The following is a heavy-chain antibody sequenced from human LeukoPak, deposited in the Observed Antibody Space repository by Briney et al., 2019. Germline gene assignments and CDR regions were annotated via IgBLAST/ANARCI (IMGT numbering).Heavy chain of an antibody. CDR2: ISGSDGVT. D-gene: IGHD3-22*01. V-gene: IGHV3-23*01. CDR1: GFTFTKYP. CDR3: GKSQEDDSSGYYYSNFDY. Sequence: GGSLRLSCVASGFTFTKYPMSWVRQAPGKGLEGVSAISGSDGVTYYADSVKGRFTISRDHSRNTLYLQMNSLRAEDTAVYYCGKSQEDDSSGYYYSNFDYWGQGTLVTVSS. J-gene: IGHJ4*02.